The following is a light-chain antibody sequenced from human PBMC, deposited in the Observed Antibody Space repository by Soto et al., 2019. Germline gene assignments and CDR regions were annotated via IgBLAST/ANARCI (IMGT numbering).Light chain of an antibody. V-gene: IGKV3D-15*01. Sequence: DIVLTRSPCTLSLCPGQGAAVAWMAGQSLSADHIAWYQQKPGQAPRLLIYGASSRATGIPARFSGSGSGTEFTLTISSLQSEDFAVYYCQQYNNWPPITFGQGRRLEIK. CDR2: GAS. J-gene: IGKJ5*01. CDR1: QSLSADH. CDR3: QQYNNWPPIT.